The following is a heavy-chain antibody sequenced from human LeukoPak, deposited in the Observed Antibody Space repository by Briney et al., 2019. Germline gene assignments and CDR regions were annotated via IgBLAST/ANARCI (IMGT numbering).Heavy chain of an antibody. CDR3: ARARVGTTYWFDP. J-gene: IGHJ5*02. CDR2: IYSGGST. V-gene: IGHV3-66*01. Sequence: PGGSLRLSCAASRFIVNYNYMSWVRQAPGKGPEWVSVIYSGGSTYYADSVKGRFTISRDNSKNMVYLQMNSLRVEDTAVYYCARARVGTTYWFDPWGQGTLVTVSS. CDR1: RFIVNYNY. D-gene: IGHD1-26*01.